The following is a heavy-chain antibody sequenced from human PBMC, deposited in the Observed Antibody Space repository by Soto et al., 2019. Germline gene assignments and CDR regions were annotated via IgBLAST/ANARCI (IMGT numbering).Heavy chain of an antibody. D-gene: IGHD6-13*01. CDR1: GGSISSSSYY. CDR3: ASLSYPGYSSSWYYFAY. Sequence: SETLSLTCTVSGGSISSSSYYWGWIRQPPGKGLEWIGSIYYSGSTYYNPSLKSRVTISVDTSKNQFSLKLSSVTAADTAVYYCASLSYPGYSSSWYYFAYWGQGTLVTVSS. J-gene: IGHJ4*02. V-gene: IGHV4-39*01. CDR2: IYYSGST.